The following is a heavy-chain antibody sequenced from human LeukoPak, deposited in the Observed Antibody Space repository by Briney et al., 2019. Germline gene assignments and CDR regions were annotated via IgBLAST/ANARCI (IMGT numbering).Heavy chain of an antibody. J-gene: IGHJ4*02. CDR1: GGSISSYY. D-gene: IGHD6-19*01. CDR2: IYYSGSA. V-gene: IGHV4-59*08. CDR3: ARAVAGQNFDY. Sequence: PSETLSLTCTVSGGSISSYYWSWIRQPPGKGLEWIGYIYYSGSANYNPSLKSRVNISVDTSKNQFSLKLSSVTAADTAVYYCARAVAGQNFDYWGQGTLVTVSS.